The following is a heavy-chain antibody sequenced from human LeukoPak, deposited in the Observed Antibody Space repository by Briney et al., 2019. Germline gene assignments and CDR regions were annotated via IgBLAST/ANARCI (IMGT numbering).Heavy chain of an antibody. Sequence: SQTLSLTCTVSRGSISSGNYYWSWIRQPAGKGLEWIGRVYNNGSTNYNPSLKSRVTISVDRSKNQFSLKLSSVTAADTAVYYCAGESGSTAYWGQGTLVTVSS. CDR1: RGSISSGNYY. V-gene: IGHV4-61*02. J-gene: IGHJ4*02. CDR3: AGESGSTAY. CDR2: VYNNGST. D-gene: IGHD1-26*01.